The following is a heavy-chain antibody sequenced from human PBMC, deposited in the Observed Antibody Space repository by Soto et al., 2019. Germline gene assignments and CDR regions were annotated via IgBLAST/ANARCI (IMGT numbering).Heavy chain of an antibody. CDR3: ARAPVTLYRSTRPGYFDY. CDR2: IKQDGSEK. J-gene: IGHJ4*02. V-gene: IGHV3-7*01. D-gene: IGHD6-6*01. Sequence: GGSLRLSCAASGFTFSSYWMSWVRQAPGKGLEWVANIKQDGSEKYYVDSVKGRFTISRDNAKNSLYLQMNSLRAEDTAVYYCARAPVTLYRSTRPGYFDYWGQGTLVTVSS. CDR1: GFTFSSYW.